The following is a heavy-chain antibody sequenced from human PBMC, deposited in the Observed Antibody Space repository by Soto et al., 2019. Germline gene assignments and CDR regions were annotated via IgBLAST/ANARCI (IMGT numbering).Heavy chain of an antibody. CDR3: ERGSRGRSSSWSDY. V-gene: IGHV4-34*01. D-gene: IGHD6-13*01. CDR1: GGSFSGYY. J-gene: IGHJ4*02. Sequence: QVQLQQWGAGLLKPSETLSLTCAVYGGSFSGYYWSWIRQPPGKGLEWIGEIYHTGSTNYTPSLKSRLAISVDTSKNQFSLKLNYVNAADTSVYYGERGSRGRSSSWSDYWGQGTLVTVSS. CDR2: IYHTGST.